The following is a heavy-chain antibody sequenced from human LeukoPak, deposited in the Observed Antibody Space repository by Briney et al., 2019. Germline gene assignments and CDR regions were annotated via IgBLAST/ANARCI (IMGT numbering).Heavy chain of an antibody. J-gene: IGHJ6*03. CDR1: GYSFTSYW. CDR2: IYPGDSDT. CDR3: ARLGFYYYYYMDV. V-gene: IGHV5-51*01. D-gene: IGHD3-3*01. Sequence: GESLKISCKGSGYSFTSYWIGWVRQMPGKGLEWMGIIYPGDSDTRYSPSFQGQVTISADKSIRTAYLQWSILKASDTAMYYCARLGFYYYYYMDVWGKGTTVTVSS.